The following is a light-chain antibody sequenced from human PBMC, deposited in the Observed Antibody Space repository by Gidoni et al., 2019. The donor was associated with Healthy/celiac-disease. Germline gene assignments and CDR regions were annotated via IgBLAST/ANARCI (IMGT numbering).Light chain of an antibody. CDR3: QQYNSYPSE. V-gene: IGKV1-5*03. Sequence: DIQMTQSPSTLSASVGDRVTITCRASQSISSWLAWYQQKPGKAPKLLIYKASSLESGVPSRFSGSGSGTEFTLTISSLQPDDFATYYCQQYNSYPSEFXQXTKVEIK. CDR2: KAS. J-gene: IGKJ1*01. CDR1: QSISSW.